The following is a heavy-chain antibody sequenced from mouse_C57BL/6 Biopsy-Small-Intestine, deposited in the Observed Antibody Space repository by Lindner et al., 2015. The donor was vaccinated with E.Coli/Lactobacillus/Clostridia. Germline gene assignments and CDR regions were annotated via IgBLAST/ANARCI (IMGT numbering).Heavy chain of an antibody. CDR2: IKPHSGSA. CDR3: ARGLEDSAGYSTFSDH. CDR1: GYSFNGYY. Sequence: SVKVSCKASGYSFNGYYTHWVRQAPGQGLEWMGWIKPHSGSATYAPKFRGRVTFTRDTSISTAYMELSRLTSDDTAIYYCARGLEDSAGYSTFSDHWGPGTLVTVSS. V-gene: IGHV14-1*02. D-gene: IGHD2-3*01. J-gene: IGHJ1*01.